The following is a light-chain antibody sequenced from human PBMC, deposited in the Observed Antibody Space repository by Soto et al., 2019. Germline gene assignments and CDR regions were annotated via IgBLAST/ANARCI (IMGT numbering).Light chain of an antibody. CDR1: PSVRSNY. V-gene: IGKV3-20*01. Sequence: EIVLTQSPGNLSLSPGSRAALSCRASPSVRSNYLAWYQQKPGQAPRLLIYGASSMATGIPDRFSGTGSGTDFTLTISRLEPEDFAVYYCQQYGGSPYTFGQGTKLEIK. CDR2: GAS. CDR3: QQYGGSPYT. J-gene: IGKJ2*01.